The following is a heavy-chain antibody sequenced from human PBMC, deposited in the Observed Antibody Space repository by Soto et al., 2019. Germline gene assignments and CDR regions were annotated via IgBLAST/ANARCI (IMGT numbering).Heavy chain of an antibody. V-gene: IGHV3-15*01. CDR3: AKGSPATHYYYYAMDA. CDR1: GLTFSKAW. CDR2: IKSKTDGGTT. Sequence: PGGSLRLSCAASGLTFSKAWMSWVRQAPGKGLEWVGRIKSKTDGGTTDYAAPVKGRFTITRDDSKNTLYLQMNSLKTEDTAVYLCAKGSPATHYYYYAMDAWGQGTTVTDSS. J-gene: IGHJ6*02.